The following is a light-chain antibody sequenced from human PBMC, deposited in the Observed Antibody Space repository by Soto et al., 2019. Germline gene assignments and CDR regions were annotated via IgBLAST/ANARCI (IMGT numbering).Light chain of an antibody. V-gene: IGKV3D-20*02. Sequence: EIVLTQSPGTLSLSPGERLTLSFRASHSVLTHYLAWSQQKPGQSPRRXIYGASTRETGIPDRFSGSGSGTEFTLTISSLEPEDAAVDYCQQRHMWTITFGQGTRLEIK. J-gene: IGKJ5*01. CDR1: HSVLTHY. CDR2: GAS. CDR3: QQRHMWTIT.